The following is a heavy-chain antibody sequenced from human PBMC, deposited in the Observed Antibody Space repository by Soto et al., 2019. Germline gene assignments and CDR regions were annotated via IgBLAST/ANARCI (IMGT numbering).Heavy chain of an antibody. J-gene: IGHJ4*01. V-gene: IGHV1-46*01. CDR1: GYTFTSYY. CDR3: ARQYPPAYSSASAFDY. CDR2: INPSLCTT. Sequence: ASLKVSCKASGYTFTSYYMHWGRQAPGQGLDGMEIINPSLCTTGYAQKCHGRLTMTSDTSTGTAYLDLSSLRSEDTAVYYCARQYPPAYSSASAFDYGGHGTLVTVS. D-gene: IGHD3-22*01.